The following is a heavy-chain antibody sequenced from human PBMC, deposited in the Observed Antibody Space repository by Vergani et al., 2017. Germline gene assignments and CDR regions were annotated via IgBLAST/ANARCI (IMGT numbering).Heavy chain of an antibody. V-gene: IGHV4-61*01. D-gene: IGHD3-22*01. CDR2: IYYSGST. CDR1: GGSVSSGSYY. J-gene: IGHJ5*02. Sequence: QVQLQESGPGLVKPSETLSLTCTVSGGSVSSGSYYWSWIRQPPGKGLEWIGYIYYSGSTNYNPSLKSRVTISVDTSKNQFSLKLSSVTAADTAVYYCARSGSYYDSSGYYEPWGQGTLVTVSS. CDR3: ARSGSYYDSSGYYEP.